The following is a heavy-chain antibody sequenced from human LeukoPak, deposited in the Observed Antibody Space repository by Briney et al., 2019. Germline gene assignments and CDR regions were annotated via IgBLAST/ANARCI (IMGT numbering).Heavy chain of an antibody. CDR2: IYYSGST. CDR1: GGSISSYY. D-gene: IGHD2-15*01. J-gene: IGHJ6*03. V-gene: IGHV4-59*01. Sequence: PSETLSLTCTVSGGSISSYYWSWIRQPPGKGLEWIGNIYYSGSTNYNPSLKSRVTISVDTSKNQFSLKLTSVTAADTAVYYCARTMEGYCSGGSCYQYSYYMDVWGKGTTVTVSS. CDR3: ARTMEGYCSGGSCYQYSYYMDV.